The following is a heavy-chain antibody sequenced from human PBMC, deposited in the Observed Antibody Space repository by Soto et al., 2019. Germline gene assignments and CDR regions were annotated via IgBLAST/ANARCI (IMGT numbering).Heavy chain of an antibody. CDR3: ARAHNYPREDFDY. CDR1: GFTFSSYS. CDR2: ISSSSSYI. J-gene: IGHJ4*02. Sequence: GGSLRLSCAASGFTFSSYSMNWVRQAPGKGLEWVSSISSSSSYIYYADSVKGRFTISSDNAKNSLYLQMNSLRAEDTAVYYCARAHNYPREDFDYWGQGTLVTVSS. V-gene: IGHV3-21*01. D-gene: IGHD4-4*01.